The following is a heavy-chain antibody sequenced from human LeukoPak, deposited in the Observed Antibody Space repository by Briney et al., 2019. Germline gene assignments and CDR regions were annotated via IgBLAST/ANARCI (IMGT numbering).Heavy chain of an antibody. CDR1: GGSISTNNYY. V-gene: IGHV4-39*07. CDR2: IHYSGST. Sequence: PSETLSLTCTVSGGSISTNNYYWGWIRQPPGKGLEWIGSIHYSGSTYYNPSLKSRVTISVDTSKNQFSLRLSSVTAADTAVYYCARGGDSSSWSVDYWGQGTLVTVSS. CDR3: ARGGDSSSWSVDY. J-gene: IGHJ4*02. D-gene: IGHD6-13*01.